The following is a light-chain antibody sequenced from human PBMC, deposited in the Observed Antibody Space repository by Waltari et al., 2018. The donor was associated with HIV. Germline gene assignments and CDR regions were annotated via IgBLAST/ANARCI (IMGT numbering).Light chain of an antibody. J-gene: IGLJ1*01. CDR1: SSNIGAGYD. CDR3: QSYDSGLTAYV. CDR2: GNT. Sequence: QSVLTQPPSVSGAPGQRVTLSCTGSSSNIGAGYDVHWFQQLPGTAPKLLIYGNTKRPSGVPDRFSGSKSGTSASLAITGLQAEDEADYYCQSYDSGLTAYVFGTGTKVTVL. V-gene: IGLV1-40*01.